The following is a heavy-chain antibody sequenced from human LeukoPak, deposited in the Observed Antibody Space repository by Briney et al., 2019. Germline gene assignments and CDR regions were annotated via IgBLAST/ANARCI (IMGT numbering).Heavy chain of an antibody. CDR2: ISSSGSTI. D-gene: IGHD3-10*01. Sequence: GGSLRLSCAASGFTFSDYYMSWIRQAPGKGLEWVSYISSSGSTIYYADSVKGRFTISRDNAKNSLYLQMNSLRAEDTAVYYCARADITMVRGVTGGLGYWGQGTLVTVSS. J-gene: IGHJ4*02. V-gene: IGHV3-11*04. CDR3: ARADITMVRGVTGGLGY. CDR1: GFTFSDYY.